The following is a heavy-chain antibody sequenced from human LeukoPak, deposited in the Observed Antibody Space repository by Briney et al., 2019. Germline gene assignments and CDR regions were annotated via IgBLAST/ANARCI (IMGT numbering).Heavy chain of an antibody. V-gene: IGHV3-7*01. CDR3: ARDLVVVAAPLHAFDI. J-gene: IGHJ3*02. Sequence: GGSLRLSCAASGFTFSSYWMSWVRQAPGKGLEWVANIKQDGGEKYYVDSVKGRFTISRDNAKNSLYLQMNSLRAEDTAVYYCARDLVVVAAPLHAFDIWGQGTMVTVSS. CDR1: GFTFSSYW. CDR2: IKQDGGEK. D-gene: IGHD2-15*01.